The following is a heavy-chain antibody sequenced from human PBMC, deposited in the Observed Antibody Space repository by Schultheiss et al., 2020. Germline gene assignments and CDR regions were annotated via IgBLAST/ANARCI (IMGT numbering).Heavy chain of an antibody. CDR3: ARHGRSAGRGFHL. CDR1: GGSVNTNNYY. J-gene: IGHJ5*02. Sequence: SETLSLTCAVSGGSVNTNNYYWSWVRQAPGKGLEWIGYIYYSGSTNYNPSLKSRVTISVDKSKNQFSLKLSSVTAADTAMYYCARHGRSAGRGFHLWGQGILVTVSS. CDR2: IYYSGST. V-gene: IGHV4-61*05. D-gene: IGHD1-1*01.